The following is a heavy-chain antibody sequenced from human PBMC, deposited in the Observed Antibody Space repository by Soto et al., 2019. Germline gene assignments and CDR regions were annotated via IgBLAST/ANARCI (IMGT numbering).Heavy chain of an antibody. CDR1: GISIDNYY. CDR3: VRDVGGSGWFAP. Sequence: SETLSLTCTVSGISIDNYYCSWIRQSAGKGLEWIGRIYSSGTTNYNPSLKSRVTMSVDMSKSQFSLNVRSATAADTAVYYCVRDVGGSGWFAPWGQGTLVTVSS. V-gene: IGHV4-4*07. CDR2: IYSSGTT. J-gene: IGHJ5*02.